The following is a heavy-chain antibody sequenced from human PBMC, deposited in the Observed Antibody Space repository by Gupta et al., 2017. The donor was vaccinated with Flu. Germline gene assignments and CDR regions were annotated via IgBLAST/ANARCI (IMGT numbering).Heavy chain of an antibody. V-gene: IGHV6-1*01. CDR1: GDRVPSNSAA. D-gene: IGHD4-17*01. J-gene: IGHJ6*02. CDR2: TYYRSKWYN. CDR3: VLLWLDYGDQSYGMDV. Sequence: QVQLQQSGPGLVKPSQTLSLTCAISGDRVPSNSAAWNWIRPSPSRGLEWLGRTYYRSKWYNDYAVSVKSRITINPDTSKNQFSLQLNSVTPEDTAVYYCVLLWLDYGDQSYGMDVWGQGTTVTVSS.